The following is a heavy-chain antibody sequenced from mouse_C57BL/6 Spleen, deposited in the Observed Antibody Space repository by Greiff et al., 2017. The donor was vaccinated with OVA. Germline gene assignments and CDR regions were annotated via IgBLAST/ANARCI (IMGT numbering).Heavy chain of an antibody. CDR3: AREAYYYVNCFDY. CDR1: GYTFTSYW. V-gene: IGHV1-61*01. CDR2: IYPSDSET. J-gene: IGHJ2*01. D-gene: IGHD2-10*01. Sequence: QVQLQQPGAELVRPGSSVKLSCKASGYTFTSYWMDWVKQRPGQGLEWIGNIYPSDSETHYNQKFKDKATLTVDKSSSTAYMQLSSLTSEDSAVYYCAREAYYYVNCFDYWGQGTTLTVSA.